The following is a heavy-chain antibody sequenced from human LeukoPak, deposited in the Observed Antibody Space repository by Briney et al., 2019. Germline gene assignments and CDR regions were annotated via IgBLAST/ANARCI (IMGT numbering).Heavy chain of an antibody. Sequence: PSQTLSLTCTVSGGSISSGDYYWSWIRQPPGKGLEWIGSIYYSGSTYYNPSLKSRVTISVDTSKNQFSLKLSSVTAADTAVYYCARALWFGESMGYAFDIWGQGTMVTVSS. J-gene: IGHJ3*02. CDR2: IYYSGST. CDR3: ARALWFGESMGYAFDI. V-gene: IGHV4-39*07. CDR1: GGSISSGDYY. D-gene: IGHD3-10*01.